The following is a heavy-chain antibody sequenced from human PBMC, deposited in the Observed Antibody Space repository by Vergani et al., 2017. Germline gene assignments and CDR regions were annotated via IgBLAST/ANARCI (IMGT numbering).Heavy chain of an antibody. Sequence: VQLVESGGGLIHPGGSLRLSCAASGFKFSDHYMSWIRQAPGKGLEWVSHISPGASTVSYTDSVTGRFTVSRDNDNNSLTLDMTTLRVEDTAVYYCAKNPGISTTRHYYAMDVWGQGTTVTVSS. V-gene: IGHV3-11*04. CDR3: AKNPGISTTRHYYAMDV. CDR2: ISPGASTV. J-gene: IGHJ6*02. CDR1: GFKFSDHY. D-gene: IGHD1-1*01.